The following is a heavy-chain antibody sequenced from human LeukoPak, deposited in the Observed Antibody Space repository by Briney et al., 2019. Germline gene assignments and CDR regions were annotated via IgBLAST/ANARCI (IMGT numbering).Heavy chain of an antibody. CDR2: MVPIFGTT. J-gene: IGHJ4*02. V-gene: IGHV1-69*13. CDR1: GGTCSSYA. D-gene: IGHD3-10*01. CDR3: SRSRGSGSYLDY. Sequence: SVKVSCKASGGTCSSYAINWERHGLGQGLEWMGRMVPIFGTTNYAQNFQARITTIAEYSTTTAYMVLSSLRSVSAAVNSGSRSRGSGSYLDYWGQGTLVTVSS.